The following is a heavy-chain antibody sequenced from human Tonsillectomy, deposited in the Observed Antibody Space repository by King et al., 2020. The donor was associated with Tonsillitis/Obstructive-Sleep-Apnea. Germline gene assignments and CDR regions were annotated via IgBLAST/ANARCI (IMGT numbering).Heavy chain of an antibody. D-gene: IGHD6-19*01. CDR1: GFTFSSYG. CDR3: ARGPWLPRVYYYGMDV. Sequence: VQLVESGGGVVQPGRSLRLSCAASGFTFSSYGMHWVRQAPGKGLEWVAVIWYDGSKKYYADSVKGRFTISRDNSKNTLYLQMNSLRAEDTAVYYCARGPWLPRVYYYGMDVWGQGTTVTVSS. V-gene: IGHV3-33*01. J-gene: IGHJ6*02. CDR2: IWYDGSKK.